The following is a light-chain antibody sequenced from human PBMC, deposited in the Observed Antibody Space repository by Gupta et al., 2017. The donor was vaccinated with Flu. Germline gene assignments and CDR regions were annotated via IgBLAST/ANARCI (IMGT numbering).Light chain of an antibody. CDR1: QGVGSW. Sequence: GDRVIVTCRASQGVGSWLAWYQQKPGKAPKLLIYAASSLYSGVSSRFSGRGSGTDFTLTIDNLQPEDFATYYCQQTNTFPFTFGPGTKVDI. CDR2: AAS. V-gene: IGKV1-12*02. CDR3: QQTNTFPFT. J-gene: IGKJ3*01.